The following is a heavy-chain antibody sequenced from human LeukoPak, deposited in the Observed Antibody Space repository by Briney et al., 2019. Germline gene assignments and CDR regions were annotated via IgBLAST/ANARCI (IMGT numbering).Heavy chain of an antibody. J-gene: IGHJ4*02. CDR3: ANTRSGDYSFDY. D-gene: IGHD4-17*01. Sequence: PGGSLRLSCAASGFTFDDYGMSWVRQAPGKGLEWVSGINWNGGSTGYADSVKGRFTISRDNAKNSLYLQMNSLRAEDTALYYCANTRSGDYSFDYWGQGTLVTVSS. CDR1: GFTFDDYG. V-gene: IGHV3-20*04. CDR2: INWNGGST.